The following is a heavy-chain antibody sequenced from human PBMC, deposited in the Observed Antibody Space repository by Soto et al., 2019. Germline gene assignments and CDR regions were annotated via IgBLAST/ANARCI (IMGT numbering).Heavy chain of an antibody. CDR1: GFTVSSNY. V-gene: IGHV3-30*18. D-gene: IGHD3-22*01. Sequence: GGSLRLSCAASGFTVSSNYMSWVRQAPGKGLEWVSVISYDGSNKDYADSVKGRFTISRDNSKNTLYLQMNSLRAEDTAVYYCAKSFLGYYYDSSGYHFPFDYWGQGTLVTVSS. CDR2: ISYDGSNK. CDR3: AKSFLGYYYDSSGYHFPFDY. J-gene: IGHJ4*02.